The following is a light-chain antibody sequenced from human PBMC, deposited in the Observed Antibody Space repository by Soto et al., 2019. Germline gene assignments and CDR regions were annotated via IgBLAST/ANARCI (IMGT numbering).Light chain of an antibody. CDR3: CSYAGSSTSV. J-gene: IGLJ2*01. CDR2: EGS. V-gene: IGLV2-23*01. CDR1: SSDVGSYNL. Sequence: QSVLTQPASVSGSPGQSITISCTGTSSDVGSYNLVSWYQQHPGKAPKLMIYEGSKRPSGVSNRFSGSKSGNTASLTISGLQAEYEADYYCCSYAGSSTSVFGGGTKLTVL.